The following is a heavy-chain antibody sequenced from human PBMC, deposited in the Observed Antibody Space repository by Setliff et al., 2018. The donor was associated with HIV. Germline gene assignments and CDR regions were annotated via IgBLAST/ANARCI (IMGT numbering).Heavy chain of an antibody. CDR3: ARKFRPGHGVDV. J-gene: IGHJ6*02. V-gene: IGHV3-49*04. CDR2: IRSEEYGGTS. D-gene: IGHD3-10*01. CDR1: GFDLGDYA. Sequence: GGSLRLSCAGVGFDLGDYAVTWVRQAPGKGLEWVSFIRSEEYGGTSAFAASVKGRFTISRDDTRGIAYLQMNSLRAEDTAIYYCARKFRPGHGVDVWGQGTTVTVSS.